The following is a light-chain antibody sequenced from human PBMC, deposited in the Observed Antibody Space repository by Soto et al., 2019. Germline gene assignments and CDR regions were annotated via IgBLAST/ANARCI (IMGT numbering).Light chain of an antibody. Sequence: EILFTQSPGTLSLSPGERATLSCRASQSVSNNYLAWYQQKPGQAPRLLIYGASNRATGIPDRFSGSGSGTDFTLTIRRLEPEDFAVYYCQQYYSSDTFGQGTRLEIK. V-gene: IGKV3-20*01. J-gene: IGKJ5*01. CDR3: QQYYSSDT. CDR2: GAS. CDR1: QSVSNNY.